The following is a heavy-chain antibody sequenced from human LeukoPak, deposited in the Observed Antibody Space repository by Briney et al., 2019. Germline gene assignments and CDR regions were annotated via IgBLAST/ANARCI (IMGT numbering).Heavy chain of an antibody. CDR2: INHSGST. J-gene: IGHJ5*02. D-gene: IGHD3-10*01. V-gene: IGHV4-34*01. CDR3: ARGLYGSGSYRWFDP. CDR1: GGSFSGYY. Sequence: SETLSLTCAVYGGSFSGYYWSWIRQPPGKGLEWIGEINHSGSTNYNPSLKSRVTISVDTSKNQFSLKLSSVTAADTAVYYCARGLYGSGSYRWFDPWGQGTLVTVSS.